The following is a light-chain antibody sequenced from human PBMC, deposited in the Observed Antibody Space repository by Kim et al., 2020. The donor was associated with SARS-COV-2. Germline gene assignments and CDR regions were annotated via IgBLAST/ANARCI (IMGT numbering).Light chain of an antibody. CDR2: AAS. V-gene: IGKV3-20*01. CDR1: QSISSSY. Sequence: EIVLTQSPGTLSLSPGERATLSCRTSQSISSSYLGWYQQKPGQPPRLLIYAASSRATGIPDRFSGSGSGTDFPLTITRVEPEDFAVYYCQQYGSSLPWTFGQGTKVDIK. J-gene: IGKJ1*01. CDR3: QQYGSSLPWT.